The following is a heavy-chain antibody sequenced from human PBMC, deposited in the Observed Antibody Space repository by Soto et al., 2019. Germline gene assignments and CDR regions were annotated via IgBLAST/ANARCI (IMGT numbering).Heavy chain of an antibody. CDR1: GGSISSGNYY. J-gene: IGHJ4*02. Sequence: SETLPLTCTVSGGSISSGNYYLSWIRQPPGKGLEWIGFMSYSGSTSYNASLKSRVTISVDTSKSQFSLNLSFVTAADTAVYYCARDMGFGLSDYWGQGTLVTVSS. D-gene: IGHD3-10*01. CDR3: ARDMGFGLSDY. V-gene: IGHV4-30-4*01. CDR2: MSYSGST.